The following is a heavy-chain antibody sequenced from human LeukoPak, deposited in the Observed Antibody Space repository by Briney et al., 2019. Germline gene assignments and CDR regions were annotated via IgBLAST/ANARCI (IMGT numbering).Heavy chain of an antibody. Sequence: GGSLRLSCAASGFTFSGYWMHWVRQAPGKGLVWVSRINSDGSSTSYADSVKGRFTISRDNAKNTLYLQMNSLRAADTAVYYCARGPLGYCSSTSCYTIIPYYFDYWGQGTLVTVSS. CDR2: INSDGSST. CDR3: ARGPLGYCSSTSCYTIIPYYFDY. J-gene: IGHJ4*02. V-gene: IGHV3-74*01. CDR1: GFTFSGYW. D-gene: IGHD2-2*02.